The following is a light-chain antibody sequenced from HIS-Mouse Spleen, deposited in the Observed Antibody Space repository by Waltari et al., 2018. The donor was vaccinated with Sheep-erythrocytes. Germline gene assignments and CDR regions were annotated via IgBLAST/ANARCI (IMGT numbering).Light chain of an antibody. CDR3: CSYAGSYNHV. Sequence: QSVLTQPPSASGTPGQRVTISCSGSSSHLGSTYVYWYQQPPGTAPKLLIYRNNQRPSGVPDRFSGSKSGNTASLTISGLQAEDEADYYCCSYAGSYNHVFATGTKVTVL. J-gene: IGLJ1*01. CDR2: RNN. V-gene: IGLV1-47*01. CDR1: SSHLGSTY.